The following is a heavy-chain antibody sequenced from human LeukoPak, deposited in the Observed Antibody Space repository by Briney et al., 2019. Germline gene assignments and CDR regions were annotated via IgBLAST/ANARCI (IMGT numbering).Heavy chain of an antibody. CDR1: GYTLTELS. CDR3: ATAVVGLQRPYYYYYGMDV. Sequence: ASVKVSCKVSGYTLTELSMHWVRQAPGKGLEWMGGFDPEDGETIYAQKFQGRVTMTEDTSTDTACMELSSLRSEDTAVYYCATAVVGLQRPYYYYYGMDVWGQGTTVTVSS. CDR2: FDPEDGET. D-gene: IGHD4-11*01. J-gene: IGHJ6*02. V-gene: IGHV1-24*01.